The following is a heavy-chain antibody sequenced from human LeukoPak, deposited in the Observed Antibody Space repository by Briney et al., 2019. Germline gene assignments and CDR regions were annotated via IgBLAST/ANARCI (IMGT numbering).Heavy chain of an antibody. CDR2: ISAYNGNT. V-gene: IGHV1-18*01. J-gene: IGHJ3*02. D-gene: IGHD1-26*01. CDR3: ARDKVELSGSYYLHRAFDI. CDR1: GYTFTSYG. Sequence: ASVKVSCKASGYTFTSYGISWVRQAPGQGLEWMGWISAYNGNTNYAQKLQGRVTMTTDTSTSTAYMELRSLRSEDTAVYYCARDKVELSGSYYLHRAFDIWGQGTMVTVSS.